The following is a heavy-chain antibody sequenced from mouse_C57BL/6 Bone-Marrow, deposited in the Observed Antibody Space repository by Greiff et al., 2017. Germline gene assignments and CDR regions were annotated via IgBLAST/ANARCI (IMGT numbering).Heavy chain of an antibody. CDR3: ARWGSSYFDY. CDR1: GYTFTDYY. J-gene: IGHJ2*01. Sequence: DVQLQESGPVLVKPGASVKMSCKASGYTFTDYYMNWVKQSHGKSLEWIGVINPYNGGTSYNQKFKGKATLTVDKSSSTAYMELNSLTSEDSAVYYCARWGSSYFDYWGQGTTLTVSS. CDR2: INPYNGGT. V-gene: IGHV1-19*01. D-gene: IGHD1-1*01.